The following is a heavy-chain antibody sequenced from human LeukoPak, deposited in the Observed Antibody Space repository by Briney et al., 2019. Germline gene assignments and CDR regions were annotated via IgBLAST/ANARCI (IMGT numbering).Heavy chain of an antibody. D-gene: IGHD2-2*01. CDR1: GYTFTSYG. CDR3: ARAPRRIVVPDVNKWFDP. Sequence: ASVKVSCKASGYTFTSYGISWVRQAPGQGLEWMGWISAYNGNTNYAQKLQGRVTMTTDTSTSTAYMELRSLTSDDTAVYYCARAPRRIVVPDVNKWFDPWGQGTLVTVSS. CDR2: ISAYNGNT. J-gene: IGHJ5*02. V-gene: IGHV1-18*01.